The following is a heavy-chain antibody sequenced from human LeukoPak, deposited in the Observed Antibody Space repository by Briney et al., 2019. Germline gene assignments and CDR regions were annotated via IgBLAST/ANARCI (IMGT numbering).Heavy chain of an antibody. Sequence: GGSLRLSCAASGYTFSSYGMHWVRQAPGKGLEWGAVISYDGSNKYYADSVKGRFTISRDNSKNTLYLQMNSLRAEDTAVYYCARGHSSGWSATLDYWGQGTLVTVSS. D-gene: IGHD6-19*01. J-gene: IGHJ4*02. V-gene: IGHV3-30*03. CDR3: ARGHSSGWSATLDY. CDR2: ISYDGSNK. CDR1: GYTFSSYG.